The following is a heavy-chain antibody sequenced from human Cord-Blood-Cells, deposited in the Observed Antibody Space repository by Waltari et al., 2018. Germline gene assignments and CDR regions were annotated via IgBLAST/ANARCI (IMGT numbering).Heavy chain of an antibody. J-gene: IGHJ4*02. CDR2: IIPIFGTA. D-gene: IGHD6-13*01. CDR3: ARGIMGGYSSSWYYFDY. Sequence: QAPGQGLEWMGGIIPIFGTANYAQKFQGRVTITADESTSTAYMELSSLRSEDTAVYYCARGIMGGYSSSWYYFDYWGQGTLVTVSS. V-gene: IGHV1-69*01.